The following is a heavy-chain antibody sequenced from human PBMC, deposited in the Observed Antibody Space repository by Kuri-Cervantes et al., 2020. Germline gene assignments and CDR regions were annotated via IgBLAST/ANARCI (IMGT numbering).Heavy chain of an antibody. V-gene: IGHV4-34*01. D-gene: IGHD4/OR15-4a*01. CDR3: ARGGTMGPMSYFDY. Sequence: SETLSLTCTVSGGSISSYYWSWIRQPPGKGLEWIGEINHSGSTNYNPSLKSRVTISVDTSKNQFSLKLSSVTAADTAVYYCARGGTMGPMSYFDYWGQGTLVTVSS. J-gene: IGHJ4*02. CDR2: INHSGST. CDR1: GGSISSYY.